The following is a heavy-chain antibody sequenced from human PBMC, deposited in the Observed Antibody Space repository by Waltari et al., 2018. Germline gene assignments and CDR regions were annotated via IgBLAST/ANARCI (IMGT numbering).Heavy chain of an antibody. V-gene: IGHV1-2*02. CDR3: ARVLKRIAAAVGFNWFDP. J-gene: IGHJ5*02. CDR1: GYTFTGYY. D-gene: IGHD6-13*01. Sequence: QVQLVQSGAEVKKPGASVKVSCKASGYTFTGYYMHWVRQAPGQGLEWMGWVNPNSGGTNYAQKFQGRVTMTRDTSISTAYMELSRLRSDDTAVDYCARVLKRIAAAVGFNWFDPWGQGTLVTVSS. CDR2: VNPNSGGT.